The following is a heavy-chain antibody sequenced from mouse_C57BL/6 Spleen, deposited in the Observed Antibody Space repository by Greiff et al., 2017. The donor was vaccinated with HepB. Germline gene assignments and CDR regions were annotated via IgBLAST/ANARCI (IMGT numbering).Heavy chain of an antibody. CDR2: ISYDGSN. J-gene: IGHJ1*03. CDR3: ARGGYYGSNWYFDV. CDR1: GYSITSGYY. V-gene: IGHV3-6*01. D-gene: IGHD1-1*01. Sequence: EVKLVESGPGLVKPSQSLSLTCSVTGYSITSGYYWNWIRQFPGNKLEWMGYISYDGSNNYNPSLKNRISITRDTSKNQFFLKLNSVTTEDTATYYCARGGYYGSNWYFDVWGTGTTVTVSS.